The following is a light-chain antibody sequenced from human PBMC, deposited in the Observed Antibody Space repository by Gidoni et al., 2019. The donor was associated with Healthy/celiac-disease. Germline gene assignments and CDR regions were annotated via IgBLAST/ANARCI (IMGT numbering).Light chain of an antibody. CDR1: QSVLYSSNNKNY. CDR3: QQYYSTPT. Sequence: DIVMTQSPDSLAVSLGERATINCKSGQSVLYSSNNKNYLAWYQQKPGQPPKLLIYWASTRESGVRDRFSGSGSGTDFTLTISSLQAEDVAVYYCQQYYSTPTFGQXTKVEIK. CDR2: WAS. J-gene: IGKJ1*01. V-gene: IGKV4-1*01.